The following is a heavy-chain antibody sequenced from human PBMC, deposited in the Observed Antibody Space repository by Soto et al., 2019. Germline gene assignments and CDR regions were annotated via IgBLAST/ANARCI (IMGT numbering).Heavy chain of an antibody. D-gene: IGHD6-19*01. CDR3: ARQHPLDSRVWYD. J-gene: IGHJ4*02. Sequence: GESLKISCKVFGDSFTGFWIGWVRQMPGKGLEWAASIYPRDSDIRYNPSFQGQVTISADRSTTTAYLQWSSLKASDTAIYYCARQHPLDSRVWYDWGQGTLVTVSS. V-gene: IGHV5-51*01. CDR2: IYPRDSDI. CDR1: GDSFTGFW.